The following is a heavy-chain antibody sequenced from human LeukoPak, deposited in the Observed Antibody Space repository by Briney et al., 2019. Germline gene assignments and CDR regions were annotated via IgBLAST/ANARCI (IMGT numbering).Heavy chain of an antibody. CDR3: VSPRGFSYGYFDY. Sequence: SETLSLTCTVSGGSISSSSAYWGWIRRPPGKGLEWIGSIYYSKNTYYNPSLKSRVTISADTSKNQFSLTLGSVSATDTAVYYCVSPRGFSYGYFDYWGQGTLVTVSS. J-gene: IGHJ4*02. CDR1: GGSISSSSAY. D-gene: IGHD5-18*01. CDR2: IYYSKNT. V-gene: IGHV4-39*01.